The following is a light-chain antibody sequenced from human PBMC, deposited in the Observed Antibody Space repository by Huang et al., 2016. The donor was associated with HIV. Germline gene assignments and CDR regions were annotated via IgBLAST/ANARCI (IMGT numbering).Light chain of an antibody. Sequence: ERVMTQSPDILSVSPGETATLSCRASQDVSSNLAWYRQKPGQAPSLLIYGASTRVRVIPARFNGSGSGIAFTLTISSVQSEDFAVYYCQQYNNWPRTFGQGTKLEIK. J-gene: IGKJ2*01. V-gene: IGKV3-15*01. CDR2: GAS. CDR1: QDVSSN. CDR3: QQYNNWPRT.